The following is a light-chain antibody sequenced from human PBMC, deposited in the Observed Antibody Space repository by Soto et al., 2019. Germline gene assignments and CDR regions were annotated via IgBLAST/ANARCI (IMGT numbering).Light chain of an antibody. CDR1: QSVSSN. J-gene: IGKJ1*01. V-gene: IGKV3-15*01. CDR3: QQYDNWPRT. CDR2: AAS. Sequence: EIVMTQSPATLSVSPGERATLSCRASQSVSSNLAWYQQKPGQAPRLLIYAASTRATGIPARFSGSGSGTDFTITISSLQSEDFAVYYCQQYDNWPRTFGQGTQVEIK.